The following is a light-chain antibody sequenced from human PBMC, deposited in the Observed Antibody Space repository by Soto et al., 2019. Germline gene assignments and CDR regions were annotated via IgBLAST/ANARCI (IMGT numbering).Light chain of an antibody. Sequence: QLVLTQSPSASASLGASVKLTCTLSSGHSTYAIAWHQQQPEKGPRFLMKLNYDGSHNKGDGIPDRFSGSSSGAERYLTISSLQPEDEADYYCQTWDTGPRFAGGTKVTVL. J-gene: IGLJ2*01. V-gene: IGLV4-69*01. CDR1: SGHSTYA. CDR3: QTWDTGPR. CDR2: LNYDGSH.